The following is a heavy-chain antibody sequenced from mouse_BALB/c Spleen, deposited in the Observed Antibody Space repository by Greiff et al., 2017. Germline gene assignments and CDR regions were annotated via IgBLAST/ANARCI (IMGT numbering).Heavy chain of an antibody. CDR1: GYTFTSYW. D-gene: IGHD1-1*01. Sequence: QVQLKESGAELAKPGASVKMSCKASGYTFTSYWMHWVKQRPGQGQEWIGYINPSTGYTEYNQKFKDKATLTADKSSSTAYMQLSSLTSEDSAVYYCARDYSFDYWGQGTTLTVSS. J-gene: IGHJ2*01. CDR3: ARDYSFDY. CDR2: INPSTGYT. V-gene: IGHV1-7*01.